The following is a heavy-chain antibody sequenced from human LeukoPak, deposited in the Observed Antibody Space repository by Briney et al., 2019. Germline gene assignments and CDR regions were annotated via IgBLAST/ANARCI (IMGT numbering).Heavy chain of an antibody. CDR1: GSSISSTGYH. D-gene: IGHD4-23*01. J-gene: IGHJ3*02. V-gene: IGHV4-39*07. Sequence: SETLSLTCTVSGSSISSTGYHWGWVRQPPGKGLEWIGNFYSGGSTHYNPSLGSRVTISVDTSKNQFSLKLSSVTAADTAVYYCARDSDYGGPKAAFDIWGQGTMVTVSS. CDR2: FYSGGST. CDR3: ARDSDYGGPKAAFDI.